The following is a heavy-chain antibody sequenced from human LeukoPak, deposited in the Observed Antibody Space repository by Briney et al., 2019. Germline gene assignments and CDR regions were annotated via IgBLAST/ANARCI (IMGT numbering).Heavy chain of an antibody. J-gene: IGHJ3*02. CDR2: MNPNSGNT. CDR1: GYTFTSYD. D-gene: IGHD3-9*01. Sequence: ASVKVSCKASGYTFTSYDINWVRQATGQGLEWMGWMNPNSGNTGYAQKFQGRVTMTRNTSISTAYMELSSLRSEDTAVYYCARSDSVLRYFEDAFDIWGQGTMVTVSS. CDR3: ARSDSVLRYFEDAFDI. V-gene: IGHV1-8*01.